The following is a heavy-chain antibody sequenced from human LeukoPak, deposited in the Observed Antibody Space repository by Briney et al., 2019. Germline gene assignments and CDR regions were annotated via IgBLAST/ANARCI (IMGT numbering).Heavy chain of an antibody. CDR3: AKDGGSWSNFDY. CDR2: IRYDGSNE. V-gene: IGHV3-30*02. D-gene: IGHD6-13*01. CDR1: GITFRNYG. Sequence: GGSLRLSCAASGITFRNYGMHWVRQAPGKGLEWVSFIRYDGSNEYYVESVKGRLIISRDNSKNMLYLQMNSLRGEDTAVYYCAKDGGSWSNFDYWGQGTLVTVSS. J-gene: IGHJ4*02.